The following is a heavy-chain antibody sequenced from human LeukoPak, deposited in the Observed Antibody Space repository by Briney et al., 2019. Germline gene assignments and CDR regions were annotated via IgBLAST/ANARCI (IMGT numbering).Heavy chain of an antibody. D-gene: IGHD2-15*01. Sequence: GGSLRLSCAASGFTFSSYAMSWVRQAPGKGLEWVSAISGSGDSTYYADSVKGRLTISRDNSKNTLYLQMNSLRAEGTAVYYCAKEGCSGGSCYPDLWGRGTLVTVSS. CDR2: ISGSGDST. V-gene: IGHV3-23*01. CDR1: GFTFSSYA. CDR3: AKEGCSGGSCYPDL. J-gene: IGHJ2*01.